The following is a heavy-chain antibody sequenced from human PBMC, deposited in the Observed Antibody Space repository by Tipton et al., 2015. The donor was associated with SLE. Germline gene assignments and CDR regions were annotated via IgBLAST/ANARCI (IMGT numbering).Heavy chain of an antibody. CDR2: IYASGST. J-gene: IGHJ4*02. Sequence: TLSLTCTVSGGSLSSYYWSWIRQPAGKGLEWIGRIYASGSTEYNPSLKSRVTISVDPSKNQFSLRLTSLTAADTAVYYCARLNMATDHWGQGTLVTVSS. V-gene: IGHV4-4*07. CDR3: ARLNMATDH. CDR1: GGSLSSYY. D-gene: IGHD5-12*01.